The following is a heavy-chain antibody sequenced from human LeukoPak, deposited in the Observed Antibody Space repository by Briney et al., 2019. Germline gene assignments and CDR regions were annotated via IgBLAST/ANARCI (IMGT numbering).Heavy chain of an antibody. D-gene: IGHD3-9*01. V-gene: IGHV3-30*01. CDR1: GFTFTDYT. Sequence: GGSLRLSCAASGFTFTDYTMQWVRQAPGKGLEWVAAITIDGTQKYYADSVKGRLTLSRDNSINEVYLRVDSLRAEDTAVYYCARDTIWQQLDYGGQGSLVTVS. CDR3: ARDTIWQQLDY. J-gene: IGHJ4*02. CDR2: ITIDGTQK.